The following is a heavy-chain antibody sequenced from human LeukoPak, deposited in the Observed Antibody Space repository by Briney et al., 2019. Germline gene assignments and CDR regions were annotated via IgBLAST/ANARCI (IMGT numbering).Heavy chain of an antibody. Sequence: PSQTLSLTCTVSGGSISSGSNYWSWIRQPAGKGLEWIGRIYTSGSTNYNPSLKSRVTISVDTSKNQCSLKLSSVAAADTAVYYCAREVDSMNYYYYYYMDVWGKGTTVTVSS. D-gene: IGHD4-11*01. CDR3: AREVDSMNYYYYYYMDV. CDR1: GGSISSGSNY. V-gene: IGHV4-61*02. J-gene: IGHJ6*03. CDR2: IYTSGST.